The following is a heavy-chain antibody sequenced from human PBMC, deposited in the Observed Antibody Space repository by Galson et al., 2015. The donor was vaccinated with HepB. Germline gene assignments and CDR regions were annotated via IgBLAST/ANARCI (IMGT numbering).Heavy chain of an antibody. J-gene: IGHJ3*01. V-gene: IGHV3-49*03. CDR2: IRVKSYGEAT. CDR3: TTAVALGGGRFDP. CDR1: GFTFGSYA. Sequence: SLRLSCATSGFTFGSYAMSWFRQAPGKGLEWVGFIRVKSYGEATEYAASVKGRFTISRDDSKSIAYLQMNSLKAEDTAVYYCTTAVALGGGRFDPRGHGTMVTVSS. D-gene: IGHD2-15*01.